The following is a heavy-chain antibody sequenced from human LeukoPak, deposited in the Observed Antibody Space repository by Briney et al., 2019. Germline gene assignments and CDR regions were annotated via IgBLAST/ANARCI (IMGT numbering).Heavy chain of an antibody. J-gene: IGHJ6*03. Sequence: SETLSLTCTVSGVSISSSSYYWGWIRQAPGKGLEWIVSIYYSGSTYYNPSLKSRVTISVDTSKNQFSLKLSSVTAADTAVYYCARDRVPAASFEFYYYMDVWGKGTTVTVSS. D-gene: IGHD2-2*01. CDR2: IYYSGST. CDR3: ARDRVPAASFEFYYYMDV. V-gene: IGHV4-39*07. CDR1: GVSISSSSYY.